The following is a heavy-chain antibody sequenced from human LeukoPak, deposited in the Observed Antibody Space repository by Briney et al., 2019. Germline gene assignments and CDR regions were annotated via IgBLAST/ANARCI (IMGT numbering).Heavy chain of an antibody. V-gene: IGHV1-46*01. D-gene: IGHD3-10*01. CDR3: ARDSQYGSGSSYFDY. CDR2: INPSGGST. CDR1: GYTFTNYY. Sequence: GASVKVSCKASGYTFTNYYMHWVRQAPGQGLEWMGIINPSGGSTNYAQKFQGRVTMTRDTSTSTVYMELSSLRSGDTAVYFCARDSQYGSGSSYFDYWGQGTLVTVSS. J-gene: IGHJ4*02.